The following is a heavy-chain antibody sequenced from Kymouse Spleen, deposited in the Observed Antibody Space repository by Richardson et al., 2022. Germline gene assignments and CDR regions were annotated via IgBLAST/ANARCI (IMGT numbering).Heavy chain of an antibody. D-gene: IGHD1-7*01. CDR3: ARVPGITGTYFDY. CDR2: IWYDGSNK. J-gene: IGHJ4*02. Sequence: QVQLVESGGGVVQPGRSLRLSCAASGFTFSSYGMHWVRQAPGKGLEWVAVIWYDGSNKYYADSVKGRFTISRDNSKNTLYLQMNSLRAEDTAVYYCARVPGITGTYFDYWGQGTLVTVSS. CDR1: GFTFSSYG. V-gene: IGHV3-33*01.